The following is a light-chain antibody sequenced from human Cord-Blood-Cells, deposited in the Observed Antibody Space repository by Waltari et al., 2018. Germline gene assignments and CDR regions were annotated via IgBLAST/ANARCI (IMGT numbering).Light chain of an antibody. J-gene: IGKJ5*01. CDR1: QSVSSN. V-gene: IGKV3-15*01. CDR3: QQYNNWPLT. CDR2: GAS. Sequence: EIVMTQSPATLSVSPGERATLSCRASQSVSSNLAWYQQKPGQAPMLLIYGASTRATGIPARFSGSGSGTEFTLTISSLQSEDVAVYYCQQYNNWPLTFGQGTRLEIK.